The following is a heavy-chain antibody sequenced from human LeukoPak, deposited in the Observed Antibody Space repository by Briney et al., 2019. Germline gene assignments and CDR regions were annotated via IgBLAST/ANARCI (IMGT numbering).Heavy chain of an antibody. D-gene: IGHD5-18*01. J-gene: IGHJ4*02. Sequence: EASVTVSYKASGYIFTDYSMHWVRQAPGQGLECMGWINPNSGVTNYAQKFQGRVTMTRDTSISTAYMELTRLTSDDTALYYCARDNLDTALGYWGQGTLVTVSS. CDR3: ARDNLDTALGY. CDR2: INPNSGVT. CDR1: GYIFTDYS. V-gene: IGHV1-2*02.